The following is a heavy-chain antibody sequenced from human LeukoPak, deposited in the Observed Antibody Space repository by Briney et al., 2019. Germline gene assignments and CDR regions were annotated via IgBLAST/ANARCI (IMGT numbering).Heavy chain of an antibody. D-gene: IGHD3-10*01. V-gene: IGHV3-30*04. CDR1: GFTFSSYA. Sequence: GGSLRLSCAASGFTFSSYAMHWVRQAPGKGLEWVAVISYDGSNKYYADSVKGRFTISRDNSKNTLYLQMNSLRAEDTAVYYCARDGENYYSSGSYYNGFDYWGQGTLVTVSS. CDR3: ARDGENYYSSGSYYNGFDY. CDR2: ISYDGSNK. J-gene: IGHJ4*02.